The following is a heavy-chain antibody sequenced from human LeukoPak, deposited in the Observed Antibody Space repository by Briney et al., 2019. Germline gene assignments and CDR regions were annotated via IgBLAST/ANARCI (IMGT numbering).Heavy chain of an antibody. CDR3: ARDREKKGTFGVVIMAIDY. Sequence: ASVKVSCKASGYTFTGYYMHWVRQAPGQGLEWMGWINPNSGGTNYAQKFQGRVTMTRDTSISTAYMEPSRLRSDDTAVYYCARDREKKGTFGVVIMAIDYWGQGTLVTVSS. V-gene: IGHV1-2*02. CDR1: GYTFTGYY. CDR2: INPNSGGT. J-gene: IGHJ4*02. D-gene: IGHD3-3*01.